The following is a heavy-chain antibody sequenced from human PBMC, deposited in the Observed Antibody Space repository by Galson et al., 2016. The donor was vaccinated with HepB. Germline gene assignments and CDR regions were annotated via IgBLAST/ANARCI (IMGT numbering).Heavy chain of an antibody. D-gene: IGHD4-17*01. J-gene: IGHJ5*02. CDR3: VKEHETAYGAFDP. CDR1: GFIFSTYA. CDR2: ISNDGSNY. V-gene: IGHV3-30*14. Sequence: SLRLSCAASGFIFSTYAMHWVRQAPGKGLEWVAIISNDGSNYYSADSVKVRFTISRDNSKDKLYLQLTSLRTEDTAIYRCVKEHETAYGAFDPWGQGPLVIVSS.